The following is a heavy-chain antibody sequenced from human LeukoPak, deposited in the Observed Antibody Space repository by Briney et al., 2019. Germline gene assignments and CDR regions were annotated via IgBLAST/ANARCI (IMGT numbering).Heavy chain of an antibody. Sequence: SETLSLTCTVSGGSISSYYWGWIRQPPGKGLEWIGYIYYSGSTNYNPSLKSRVTISVDTSKNQFSLKLSSVTAADTAVYYCARGGGYSGYDSSNWFDPWGQGTLVTVSS. CDR2: IYYSGST. J-gene: IGHJ5*02. CDR1: GGSISSYY. D-gene: IGHD5-12*01. CDR3: ARGGGYSGYDSSNWFDP. V-gene: IGHV4-59*01.